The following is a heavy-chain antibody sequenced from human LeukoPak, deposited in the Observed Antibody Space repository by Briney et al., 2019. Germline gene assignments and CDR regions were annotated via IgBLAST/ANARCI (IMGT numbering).Heavy chain of an antibody. V-gene: IGHV3-23*01. CDR2: SGSGGDT. CDR3: AKARGATYGTYYFDY. D-gene: IGHD4/OR15-4a*01. J-gene: IGHJ4*02. CDR1: GFTFSSYA. Sequence: SGGSLRLSCAASGFTFSSYAMNWVRQAPGKGLEWVSISGSGGDTYYADSVKGRFTISRDNSKTTLYLQMTSLRAEDTAVYYCAKARGATYGTYYFDYWGQGTLVTVSS.